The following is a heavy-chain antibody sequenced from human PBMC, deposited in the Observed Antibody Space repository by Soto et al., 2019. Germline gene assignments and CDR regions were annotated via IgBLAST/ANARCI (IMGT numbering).Heavy chain of an antibody. J-gene: IGHJ4*02. D-gene: IGHD2-15*01. Sequence: RASVKVSCKASGYTFTSYYMHWVRQAPGQGLEWMGIINPSGGSTSYAQKFQGRVTMTRDTSTSTVYMELSSLRSEDTAVYYCARWAGYCSGGSCYFAFDYWGQGTLVTVS. CDR2: INPSGGST. CDR1: GYTFTSYY. V-gene: IGHV1-46*01. CDR3: ARWAGYCSGGSCYFAFDY.